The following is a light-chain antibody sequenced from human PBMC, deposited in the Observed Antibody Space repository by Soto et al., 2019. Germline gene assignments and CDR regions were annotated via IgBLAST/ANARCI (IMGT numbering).Light chain of an antibody. CDR3: QQYNSYSRT. J-gene: IGKJ1*01. Sequence: DIQMTQSPSTLSASVGDTVTVTCRASQSIRSWLAWYQQKPGKAPKLLIYDASSLESGVPSRFSGSGSGTEFTLTISSLQPDDFATYYCQQYNSYSRTFGQGTKVDIK. V-gene: IGKV1-5*01. CDR1: QSIRSW. CDR2: DAS.